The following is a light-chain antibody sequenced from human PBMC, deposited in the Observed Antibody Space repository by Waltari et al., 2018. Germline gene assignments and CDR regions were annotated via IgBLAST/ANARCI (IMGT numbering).Light chain of an antibody. Sequence: QSVLTQPPSASGTPGQRVTISCSGSSSNIGRDTVNWYQQSPGTAPNLPIHVNHQQPSGVPDRFSGSKSGTPASLAITGLQSEDEADYYCATWDDSLNGRVFGGGTKLTVL. V-gene: IGLV1-44*01. CDR3: ATWDDSLNGRV. CDR2: VNH. CDR1: SSNIGRDT. J-gene: IGLJ3*02.